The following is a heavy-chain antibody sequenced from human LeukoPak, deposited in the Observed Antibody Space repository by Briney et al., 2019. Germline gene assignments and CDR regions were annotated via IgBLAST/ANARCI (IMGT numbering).Heavy chain of an antibody. CDR3: ARRVQPWYYFDY. CDR1: GGSISSSSYY. D-gene: IGHD2-8*02. CDR2: IYYSGST. J-gene: IGHJ4*02. V-gene: IGHV4-39*01. Sequence: SETLSLTCTVSGGSISSSSYYWGWIRQPPGKGLEWIGSIYYSGSTYYNPSLKSRVTISVDTSKNQSSLKLSSVTAADTAVYYCARRVQPWYYFDYWGQGTLVTVSS.